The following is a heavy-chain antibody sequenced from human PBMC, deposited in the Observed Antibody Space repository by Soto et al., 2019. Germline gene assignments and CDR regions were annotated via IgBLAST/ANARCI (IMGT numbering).Heavy chain of an antibody. V-gene: IGHV1-18*01. CDR3: ARVLGYNSSWWRHTAFDI. J-gene: IGHJ3*02. D-gene: IGHD6-13*01. Sequence: GASVKVSCKTSGYTFTNYGISWVRQAPGQGLEWMGWISAHTGNTNSAQKFQGRVTMTTDTSTSTAYMELRSLRSDDTAVYYCARVLGYNSSWWRHTAFDIWGQGTLVTVSS. CDR1: GYTFTNYG. CDR2: ISAHTGNT.